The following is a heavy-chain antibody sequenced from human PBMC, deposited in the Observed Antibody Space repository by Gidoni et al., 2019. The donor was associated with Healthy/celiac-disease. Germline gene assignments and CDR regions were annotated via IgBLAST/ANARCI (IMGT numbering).Heavy chain of an antibody. Sequence: EVQLLESGGGLVQPGGSLRRSCAASGFTFSSYAMSWVRQAPGKGLGWVSAISGSGGSTYDADSVKGRFTISRDNSKNTLYLQMNSLRAEDTAVYYCAKDARNAGLYWGLDAFDIWGQGTMVTVSS. J-gene: IGHJ3*02. CDR2: ISGSGGST. D-gene: IGHD7-27*01. CDR3: AKDARNAGLYWGLDAFDI. V-gene: IGHV3-23*01. CDR1: GFTFSSYA.